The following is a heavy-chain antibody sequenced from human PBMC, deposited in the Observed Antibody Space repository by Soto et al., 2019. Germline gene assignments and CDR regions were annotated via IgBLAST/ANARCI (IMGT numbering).Heavy chain of an antibody. D-gene: IGHD3-16*01. CDR1: GFTFRNYW. CDR2: VNSDGDTT. J-gene: IGHJ6*02. Sequence: PGGSLRLSCASSGFTFRNYWMHWDRQAPGKGLVWVSRVNSDGDTTYYADSVKGRFTISRDNAKNTLHLQMNSLGAEDTAVYYCASNYAYAEGYYFYGIDVWGQGTTVTVSS. V-gene: IGHV3-74*01. CDR3: ASNYAYAEGYYFYGIDV.